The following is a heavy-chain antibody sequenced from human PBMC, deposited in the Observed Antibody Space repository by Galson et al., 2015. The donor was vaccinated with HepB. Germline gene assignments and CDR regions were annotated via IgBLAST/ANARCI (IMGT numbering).Heavy chain of an antibody. V-gene: IGHV1-3*01. J-gene: IGHJ3*02. CDR3: AVDTAMVTISAAFDI. D-gene: IGHD5-18*01. Sequence: SVKVSCKASGYTFTSYAMHWVRQAPGQRLEWMGWINAGNGNTKYSQKFQGRVTITRDTSASTAYMELSSLRSEDTAVYYCAVDTAMVTISAAFDIWGQGTMVTVSS. CDR1: GYTFTSYA. CDR2: INAGNGNT.